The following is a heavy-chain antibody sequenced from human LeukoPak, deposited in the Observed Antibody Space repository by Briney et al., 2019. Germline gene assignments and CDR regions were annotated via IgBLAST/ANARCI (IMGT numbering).Heavy chain of an antibody. Sequence: SVKVSCKASGGTFSSYAISWVRQAPGRGLEWMGRIIPILGIANYAQKFQGRVTITADKSTSTAYMELSSLRSEDTAVYYCARSSSWSDAFDIWGQGTMVTVSS. V-gene: IGHV1-69*04. CDR3: ARSSSWSDAFDI. CDR2: IIPILGIA. J-gene: IGHJ3*02. D-gene: IGHD6-13*01. CDR1: GGTFSSYA.